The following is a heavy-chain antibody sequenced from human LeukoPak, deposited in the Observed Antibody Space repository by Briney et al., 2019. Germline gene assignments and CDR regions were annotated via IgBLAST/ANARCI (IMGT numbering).Heavy chain of an antibody. D-gene: IGHD3-22*01. CDR1: GGSITNYF. J-gene: IGHJ4*02. V-gene: IGHV4-59*01. CDR3: ARGFYDSAGYSTPFDS. CDR2: IHYTGST. Sequence: PSETLSLTCTVSGGSITNYFWSWIRQPPTKGLEWIGFIHYTGSTNYNATLKSRVTVSVDTSKNQFSLKLSSVSAADTAVYYCARGFYDSAGYSTPFDSWGQGIPVAVSS.